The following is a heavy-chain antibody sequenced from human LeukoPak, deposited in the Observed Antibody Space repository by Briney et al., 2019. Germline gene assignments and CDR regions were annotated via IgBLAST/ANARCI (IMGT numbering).Heavy chain of an antibody. J-gene: IGHJ3*02. V-gene: IGHV1-18*01. CDR3: ARVCGGDCYHYDAFDI. CDR1: GYTFTNYA. D-gene: IGHD2-21*02. CDR2: ISVYNGNT. Sequence: ASVKVSCKASGYTFTNYAISWVRQAPGQGLEWMGWISVYNGNTNYVQNLRGRVTMTTDTSTSTAYLELSSLRSADTAVYYCARVCGGDCYHYDAFDIWGQGTMVTVSS.